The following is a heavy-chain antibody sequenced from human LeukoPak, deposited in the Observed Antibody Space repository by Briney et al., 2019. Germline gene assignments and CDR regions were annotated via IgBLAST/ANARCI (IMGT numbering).Heavy chain of an antibody. CDR1: GGTFSSYA. V-gene: IGHV1-69*01. CDR3: AREGDCGGDCYSDY. J-gene: IGHJ4*02. D-gene: IGHD2-21*02. Sequence: SVKVSCKASGGTFSSYAISWVRQAPGQGLEWMGGIIPIFGTANYAQKFQGRVTITADESTSTAYMELSSLRSEDTAVYYCAREGDCGGDCYSDYWGQGTLVTVSS. CDR2: IIPIFGTA.